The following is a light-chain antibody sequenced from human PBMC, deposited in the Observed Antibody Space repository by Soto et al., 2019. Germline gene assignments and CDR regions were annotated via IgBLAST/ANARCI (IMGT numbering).Light chain of an antibody. J-gene: IGKJ4*01. CDR3: QQYNNWPPLT. CDR1: QSVSSN. Sequence: EIVMTQSPATLSVSPGERATLSCRASQSVSSNLAWYQQKPGQAPRLLIYGASTRANGIPARFSGSWSGTEFTLTISSLQSEDFAVYYCQQYNNWPPLTFGGGTKVEIK. CDR2: GAS. V-gene: IGKV3-15*01.